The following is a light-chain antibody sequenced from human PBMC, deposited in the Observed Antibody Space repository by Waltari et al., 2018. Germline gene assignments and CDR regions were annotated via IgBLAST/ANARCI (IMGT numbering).Light chain of an antibody. J-gene: IGKJ5*01. Sequence: DIVMTQSPDSLAVSLGERATIHSKSSQSVLYTSNNKNYLAWYQQKPGQPPQLLIYWASTRESGVPDRFSGSGSGTDFTLTISSLQAEDVAVYYCQQYYSTITFGQGTRLEIK. V-gene: IGKV4-1*01. CDR3: QQYYSTIT. CDR2: WAS. CDR1: QSVLYTSNNKNY.